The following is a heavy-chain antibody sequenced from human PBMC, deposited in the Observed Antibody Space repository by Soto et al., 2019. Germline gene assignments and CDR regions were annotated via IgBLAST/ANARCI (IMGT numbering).Heavy chain of an antibody. CDR1: GASITTDY. Sequence: SETLSLTCTVSGASITTDYWSWIRQPPGKGLEWIGYISYSGSTDYNPSLKSRVTISFDASKNQISLQVRSATAADAAVYYCARDLKEYCSDGKCNWFDPRGQGTLVT. D-gene: IGHD2-15*01. CDR3: ARDLKEYCSDGKCNWFDP. J-gene: IGHJ5*02. CDR2: ISYSGST. V-gene: IGHV4-59*01.